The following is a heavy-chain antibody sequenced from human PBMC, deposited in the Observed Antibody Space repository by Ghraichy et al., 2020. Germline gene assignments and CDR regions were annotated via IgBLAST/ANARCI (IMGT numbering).Heavy chain of an antibody. Sequence: SETLSLTCTVSGGSVSRSNYYWGWIRQPPEKGLEWIGNILYSGNTYYNPSLKGRVSISIDTAKNQFFLDMRSVTVADTAVYFCARPCQGRGGGAQFVYGGQGTPVTGSA. V-gene: IGHV4-39*01. CDR3: ARPCQGRGGGAQFVY. CDR1: GGSVSRSNYY. D-gene: IGHD3-16*01. CDR2: ILYSGNT. J-gene: IGHJ4*02.